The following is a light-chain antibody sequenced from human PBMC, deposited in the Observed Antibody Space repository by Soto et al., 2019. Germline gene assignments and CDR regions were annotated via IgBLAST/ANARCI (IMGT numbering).Light chain of an antibody. CDR1: SSNIGKNY. Sequence: QSVVTQPPSVSAALGQKVTISCSGSSSNIGKNYVSWYQQLPGTAPKLLIYENDNRRSGIPDRFSGSKSGTSATLGITGLQIGDEADDYCGTWDSSLTAMVFGGGTKPTVL. V-gene: IGLV1-51*02. J-gene: IGLJ2*01. CDR2: END. CDR3: GTWDSSLTAMV.